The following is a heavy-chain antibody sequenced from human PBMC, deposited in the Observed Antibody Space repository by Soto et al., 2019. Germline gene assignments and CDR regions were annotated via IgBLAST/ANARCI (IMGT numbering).Heavy chain of an antibody. J-gene: IGHJ5*02. CDR3: SRRAPEGFDP. CDR2: IDYSGST. CDR1: GGTNRSSNYY. V-gene: IGHV4-39*02. Sequence: SETLSLTCTVSGGTNRSSNYYWAWIRQPPGKGLEWIGSIDYSGSTYYNPSLKSRVTISVDTSKNHFSLKLGTVTAADTALYYCSRRAPEGFDPWGQGTLVTVSS.